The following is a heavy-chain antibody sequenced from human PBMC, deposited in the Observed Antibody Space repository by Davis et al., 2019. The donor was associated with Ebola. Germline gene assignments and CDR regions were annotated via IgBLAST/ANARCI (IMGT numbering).Heavy chain of an antibody. CDR1: GFIFRNYV. V-gene: IGHV3-23*01. J-gene: IGHJ3*02. D-gene: IGHD2/OR15-2a*01. CDR2: FGTGGDK. Sequence: GESLKISCETSGFIFRNYVMSWVRQAPGTGLEWVSTFGTGGDKYYADSVKGRFAISRDNSRGTLYLQMNSLRVEDSAIYYCVKDSSNIWFDIRGQGTLVTVSS. CDR3: VKDSSNIWFDI.